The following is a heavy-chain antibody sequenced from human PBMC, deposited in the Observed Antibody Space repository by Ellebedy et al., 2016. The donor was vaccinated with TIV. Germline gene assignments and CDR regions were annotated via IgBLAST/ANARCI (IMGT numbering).Heavy chain of an antibody. CDR1: GFPFSNYA. CDR3: ARLADLWFGDLFD. CDR2: ISQSGGDT. D-gene: IGHD3-10*01. Sequence: PGGSLRLSCAASGFPFSNYAIAWVRQAPGKGLEWVSAISQSGGDTYYADSVKGRFTTSRDNAKNSLYLQMNSLRAEDTAVYYCARLADLWFGDLFDWGQGTLVTVSS. J-gene: IGHJ4*02. V-gene: IGHV3-21*01.